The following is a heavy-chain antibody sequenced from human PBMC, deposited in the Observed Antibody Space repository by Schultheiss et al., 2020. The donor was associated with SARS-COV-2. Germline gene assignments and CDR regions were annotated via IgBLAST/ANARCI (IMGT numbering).Heavy chain of an antibody. V-gene: IGHV3-9*01. J-gene: IGHJ4*02. Sequence: GGSLRLSCAASGFTFDDYAMHWVRQAPGKGLEWVSGISWNSGSIGYVDSVKGRFTISRDNAKNSLYLQMNSLRAEDTAVYYCARCGGYDSDYWGQGTLVTVSS. CDR3: ARCGGYDSDY. CDR2: ISWNSGSI. D-gene: IGHD5-12*01. CDR1: GFTFDDYA.